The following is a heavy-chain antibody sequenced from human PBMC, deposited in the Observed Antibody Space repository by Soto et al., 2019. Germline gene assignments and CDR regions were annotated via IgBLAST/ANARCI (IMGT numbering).Heavy chain of an antibody. D-gene: IGHD5-18*01. V-gene: IGHV3-30-3*01. CDR3: ARGESGYTYGYSGDY. J-gene: IGHJ4*02. CDR2: ISYDGNTK. Sequence: GGSLRLSCAASGFTFSAYAIHWVRQAPGKGLEWVAVISYDGNTKHYADSVSGRFTISRDNSKNMVDLQMNSLGDEDTAMYYCARGESGYTYGYSGDYWGQGTLVTVSS. CDR1: GFTFSAYA.